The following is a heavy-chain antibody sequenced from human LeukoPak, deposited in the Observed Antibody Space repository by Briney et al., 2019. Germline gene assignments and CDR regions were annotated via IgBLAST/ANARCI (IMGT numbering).Heavy chain of an antibody. V-gene: IGHV3-49*03. J-gene: IGHJ4*02. CDR1: GFTFGDYA. Sequence: PGGSLRLSCKASGFTFGDYAMSWIRQAPGQGLEWVGFISTKANGGTTEYAASVKGRFTISSDDSKSIAYMQMNSLKNEDTALYYCTSNHDRSGYAPDYWGQGTLVTVSS. CDR2: ISTKANGGTT. CDR3: TSNHDRSGYAPDY. D-gene: IGHD3-22*01.